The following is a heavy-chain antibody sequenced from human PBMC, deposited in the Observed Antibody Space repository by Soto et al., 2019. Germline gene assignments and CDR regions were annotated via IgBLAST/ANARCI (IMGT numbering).Heavy chain of an antibody. CDR3: AKDQSVWWSYYYYGMDX. J-gene: IGHJ6*02. Sequence: GGSLRLCCAASGFTFSSFGMHWVRQAPGKGLEWVAVISYDGSNKCYAYSVKGRFTISRDNSKNTLYLQMNSLRAEDTAVYYCAKDQSVWWSYYYYGMDXWGQGTTVTVS. CDR1: GFTFSSFG. D-gene: IGHD2-15*01. V-gene: IGHV3-30*18. CDR2: ISYDGSNK.